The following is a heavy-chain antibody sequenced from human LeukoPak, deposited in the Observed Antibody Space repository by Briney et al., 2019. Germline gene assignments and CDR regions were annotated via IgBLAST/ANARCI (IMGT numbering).Heavy chain of an antibody. Sequence: ASVKVSCKASGYTFTTYYMHWVRQAPGQGLEWMGWINPSSGGTNYAQKFQGRVTMTRDTSISTAYMELSSLRSDDTAVYCCARDGSVPYDYWGQGTLVTVSS. CDR2: INPSSGGT. CDR3: ARDGSVPYDY. CDR1: GYTFTTYY. J-gene: IGHJ4*02. V-gene: IGHV1-2*02.